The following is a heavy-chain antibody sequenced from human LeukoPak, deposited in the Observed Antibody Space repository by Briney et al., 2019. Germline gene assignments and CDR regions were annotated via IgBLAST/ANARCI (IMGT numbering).Heavy chain of an antibody. CDR3: ARSSTGYYGSGSYYNFDY. D-gene: IGHD3-10*01. Sequence: PGGSLRLSCAASGFTFSSYSMNWVRQAPGKGLEWVSSISSSSSYIYYADSVKGRFTISRDNAKNSLYLQMNSLRAEDTAVYYCARSSTGYYGSGSYYNFDYWGQGTLVTVSS. CDR2: ISSSSSYI. CDR1: GFTFSSYS. J-gene: IGHJ4*02. V-gene: IGHV3-21*01.